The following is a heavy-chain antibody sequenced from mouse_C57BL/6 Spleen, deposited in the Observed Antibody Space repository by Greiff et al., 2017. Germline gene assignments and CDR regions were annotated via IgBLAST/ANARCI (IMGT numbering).Heavy chain of an antibody. J-gene: IGHJ2*01. D-gene: IGHD1-1*01. Sequence: VQLQQSGPELVKPGASVKISCKASGYTFTDYYMNWVKQSHGKSLEWIGDINPNNGGTSYNQKFKGKATLTVDKSSSTAYMELRSLTSEDSAVYYCAREGGYYGSSYRLGGWGQGTTLTVAT. CDR2: INPNNGGT. CDR1: GYTFTDYY. CDR3: AREGGYYGSSYRLGG. V-gene: IGHV1-26*01.